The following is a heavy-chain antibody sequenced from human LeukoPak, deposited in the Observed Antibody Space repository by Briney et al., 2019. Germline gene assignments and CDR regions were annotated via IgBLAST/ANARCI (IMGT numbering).Heavy chain of an antibody. CDR1: GFTFSSYS. CDR3: ARGADYDFWSPPYYFDY. J-gene: IGHJ4*02. D-gene: IGHD3-3*01. V-gene: IGHV3-21*01. CDR2: ISSSSSYI. Sequence: PGGSLRLSCAASGFTFSSYSMNWVRQAPGKGLEWVSSISSSSSYIYYADSVKGRFTISRDNAKNSLYLQMNSLRAEGTAVYYCARGADYDFWSPPYYFDYWGQGTLVTVSS.